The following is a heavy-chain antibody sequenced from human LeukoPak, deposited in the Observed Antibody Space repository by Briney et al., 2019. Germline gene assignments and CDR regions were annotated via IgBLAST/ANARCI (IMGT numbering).Heavy chain of an antibody. CDR2: ISAYNGNT. J-gene: IGHJ5*02. Sequence: ASVKVSCKASGYTFTSYGISWVRQAPGQGLEWMGWISAYNGNTNYAQKLQGRVTMTTDTSTSTAYMELRSLRSDDTAVYYCARGTMCMAAAGTFCWFDPWGQGTLVTVSS. CDR1: GYTFTSYG. V-gene: IGHV1-18*01. CDR3: ARGTMCMAAAGTFCWFDP. D-gene: IGHD6-13*01.